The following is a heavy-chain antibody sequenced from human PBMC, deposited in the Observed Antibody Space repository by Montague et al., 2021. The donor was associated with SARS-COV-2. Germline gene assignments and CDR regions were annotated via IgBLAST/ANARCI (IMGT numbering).Heavy chain of an antibody. Sequence: TLSLTCTVSGGSTSSGGYYWSWIRQHPGKGLEWIGYIYYSGSTYYXPSLKSRVTISVDTSKNQFSLKLSSVTAADTAVYYCAREGGLRYFDWLLRSDYYYYGMDVWGQGTTVTVSS. V-gene: IGHV4-31*03. CDR3: AREGGLRYFDWLLRSDYYYYGMDV. D-gene: IGHD3-9*01. CDR1: GGSTSSGGYY. CDR2: IYYSGST. J-gene: IGHJ6*02.